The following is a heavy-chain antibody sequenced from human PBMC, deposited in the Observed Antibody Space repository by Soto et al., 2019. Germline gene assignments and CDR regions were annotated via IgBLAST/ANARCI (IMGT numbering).Heavy chain of an antibody. V-gene: IGHV1-69*06. J-gene: IGHJ4*02. Sequence: ASVKVSCKASGGTFSSHGIAWVLQVPGQGLEWVGGIMPTFGSATYAPRFQGRVTISADKSTSTAYMELRSLRSEDTAVYYCATERGAQYFDYWGQGTLVTVSS. CDR1: GGTFSSHG. D-gene: IGHD1-1*01. CDR2: IMPTFGSA. CDR3: ATERGAQYFDY.